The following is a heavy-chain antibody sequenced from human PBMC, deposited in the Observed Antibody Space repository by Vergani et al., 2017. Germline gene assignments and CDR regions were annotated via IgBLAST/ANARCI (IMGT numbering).Heavy chain of an antibody. CDR3: ARDRYYLGSGSYPYFYYYGLDV. Sequence: EVQLLQSGGGVIQPGGSVRLSCAASGFTFSAYPMTWVRQAPGKGLEWVSAISARYPSTYYADSVKGRFTISRDNSKNMLYLQMNSLRAEDTAVYYCARDRYYLGSGSYPYFYYYGLDVWGQGTAVTVSS. V-gene: IGHV3-23*01. CDR1: GFTFSAYP. J-gene: IGHJ6*02. D-gene: IGHD3-10*01. CDR2: ISARYPST.